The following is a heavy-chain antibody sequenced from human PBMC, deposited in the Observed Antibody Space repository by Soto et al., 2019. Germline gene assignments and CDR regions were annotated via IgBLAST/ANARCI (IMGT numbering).Heavy chain of an antibody. D-gene: IGHD2-21*02. CDR3: AVTRGGAHPHDI. J-gene: IGHJ3*02. V-gene: IGHV4-59*01. Sequence: PLETLSLTCNSSGGPLSSFYYSWIRQAPGKGLEWIGYIYYTGSTNYNPSLKSRVTMSVDTSKNQFSLKLTSVTAADTAVYFCAVTRGGAHPHDIWGQGTMVTVSS. CDR1: GGPLSSFY. CDR2: IYYTGST.